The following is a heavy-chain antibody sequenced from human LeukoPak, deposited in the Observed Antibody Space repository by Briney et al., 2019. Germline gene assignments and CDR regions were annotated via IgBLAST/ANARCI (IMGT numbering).Heavy chain of an antibody. CDR1: GFTFSRNA. J-gene: IGHJ4*02. CDR3: AQGLYGAAY. D-gene: IGHD4-17*01. Sequence: GGSLRLSCAASGFTFSRNAMNWVRQAQGKGLEWVSFISSSSNYMSYADSVKGRFTISRDNAKNSLYLQINSLRAEDTALYYCAQGLYGAAYWGQGTLVTVSS. V-gene: IGHV3-21*01. CDR2: ISSSSNYM.